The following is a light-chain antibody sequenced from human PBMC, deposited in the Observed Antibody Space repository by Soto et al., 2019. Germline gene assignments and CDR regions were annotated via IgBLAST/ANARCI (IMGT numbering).Light chain of an antibody. CDR2: GTY. CDR3: QQNVSSPT. V-gene: IGKV3-20*01. J-gene: IGKJ1*01. Sequence: EIVVTKTPGTLSLSPGERASLSCRASQSVSSSYLGWYQQQPGQAPRLIISGTYSRATGIPDRFSGSGSGTDFIITISRLEHEVLGVYYCQQNVSSPTFGQGTNVAIK. CDR1: QSVSSSY.